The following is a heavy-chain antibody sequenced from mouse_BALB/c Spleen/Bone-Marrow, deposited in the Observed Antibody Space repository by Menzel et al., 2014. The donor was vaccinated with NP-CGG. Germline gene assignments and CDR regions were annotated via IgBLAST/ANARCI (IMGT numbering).Heavy chain of an antibody. CDR1: GYTFSSYW. CDR2: ILPGSGST. CDR3: AREDGNHVGFAY. Sequence: QVQLQQSGAELMKPGASVEISCKATGYTFSSYWIEWVKQRPGHGLEWIGEILPGSGSTNYNEKFKGKATFTADTSSNTAYMQLSSLTSEDSAVYYCAREDGNHVGFAYWGQGTLVTVSA. V-gene: IGHV1-9*01. J-gene: IGHJ3*01. D-gene: IGHD2-1*01.